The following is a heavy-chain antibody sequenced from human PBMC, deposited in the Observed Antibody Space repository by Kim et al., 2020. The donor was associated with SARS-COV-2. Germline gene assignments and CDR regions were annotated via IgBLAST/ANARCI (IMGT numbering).Heavy chain of an antibody. J-gene: IGHJ5*02. D-gene: IGHD1-20*01. CDR3: ARGAITGTRAGRRAWFDP. Sequence: SETLSLTCAVYGGSFSGYYWSWIRQPPGKGLEWIGEINHSGSTNYNPSLKSRVTISVDTSKNQFSLKLSSVTAADTAVYYCARGAITGTRAGRRAWFDPWGQGTLVTVSS. CDR2: INHSGST. V-gene: IGHV4-34*01. CDR1: GGSFSGYY.